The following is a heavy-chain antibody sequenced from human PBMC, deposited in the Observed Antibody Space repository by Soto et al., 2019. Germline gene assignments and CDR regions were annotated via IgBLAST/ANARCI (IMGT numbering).Heavy chain of an antibody. CDR2: VLYDGRI. CDR1: GFTLSSFG. CDR3: ASSLGTGSYAI. V-gene: IGHV3-33*05. Sequence: GGSLRLSCVASGFTLSSFGMHWVRQPPGKGLEWVAVVLYDGRIVYADSVQGRFTISRDNSKNTLYLQMNNLRAEDTAVYYCASSLGTGSYAIWGQGTLVTVSS. J-gene: IGHJ4*02. D-gene: IGHD1-26*01.